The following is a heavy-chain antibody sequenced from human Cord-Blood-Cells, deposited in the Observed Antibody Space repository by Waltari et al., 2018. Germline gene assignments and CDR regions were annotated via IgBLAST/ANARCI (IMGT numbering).Heavy chain of an antibody. D-gene: IGHD6-6*01. Sequence: QLQLQESGPGLVKPSETLSLTCSVSGCSISSSSYYWGWIRQPPGKGLEWIGSVYYSGSTYYNPSHKSRVPISIDTSKNQFSLKLSSVTAADTAVYYCARRAGIAARNWFDPWGQGTLVTVSS. CDR3: ARRAGIAARNWFDP. J-gene: IGHJ5*02. CDR2: VYYSGST. V-gene: IGHV4-39*01. CDR1: GCSISSSSYY.